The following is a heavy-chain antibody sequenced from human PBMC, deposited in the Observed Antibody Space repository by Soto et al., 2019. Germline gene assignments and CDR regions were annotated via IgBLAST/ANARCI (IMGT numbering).Heavy chain of an antibody. CDR1: GGSFSGYY. CDR3: ARRGFYHYYLAV. D-gene: IGHD3-10*01. V-gene: IGHV4-34*01. J-gene: IGHJ6*03. Sequence: PSETLSLTCAVYGGSFSGYYWSWIRQPPGKGLEWIGEINHSGSTNYNPSLKSRATISVDTSKNQFSLKLSSVTAADTAVYYCARRGFYHYYLAVWGKGTTVTVSS. CDR2: INHSGST.